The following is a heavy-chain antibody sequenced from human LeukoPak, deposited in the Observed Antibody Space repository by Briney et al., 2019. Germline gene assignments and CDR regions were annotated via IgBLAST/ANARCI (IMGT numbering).Heavy chain of an antibody. Sequence: ASVKVSCKASGYTFTSYDINWVRQATGQGLEWMGWMNPNSGNTGYAQKFQGRVTMTRNTSISTAYMELSSLRSEDTAVYYCARVGEKITGTNFYYYYGMDVWGQGTTVTVSS. D-gene: IGHD1-20*01. J-gene: IGHJ6*02. V-gene: IGHV1-8*01. CDR2: MNPNSGNT. CDR3: ARVGEKITGTNFYYYYGMDV. CDR1: GYTFTSYD.